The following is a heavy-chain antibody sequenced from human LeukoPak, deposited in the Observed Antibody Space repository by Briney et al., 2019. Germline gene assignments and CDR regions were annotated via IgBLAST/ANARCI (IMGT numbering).Heavy chain of an antibody. CDR2: IRSKANSYAT. CDR3: TLTGAFYGGNSSRGYYYYYMDV. Sequence: GGSLRLSCAASGFTFSGSAMHWVRQASGKGLEWVGRIRSKANSYATAYAASVKGRFTISRDDSKNTAYLQMNSLKTEDTAVYYCTLTGAFYGGNSSRGYYYYYMDVWGKGTTVTVSS. D-gene: IGHD4-23*01. CDR1: GFTFSGSA. V-gene: IGHV3-73*01. J-gene: IGHJ6*03.